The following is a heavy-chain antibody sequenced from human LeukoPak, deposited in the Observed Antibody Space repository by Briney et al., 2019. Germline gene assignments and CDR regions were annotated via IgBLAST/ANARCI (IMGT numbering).Heavy chain of an antibody. CDR3: TKEIYCTTTSCPLDY. D-gene: IGHD2-2*01. J-gene: IGHJ4*02. Sequence: PGGSLRLSCAASGLSFDEYAMHWVRQAPGKGLEWVSLISGDGRSTYYADSVKGRFTISRDNSKNSLYLQMNSLKTEDTALYYCTKEIYCTTTSCPLDYWGQGTPVTVSS. CDR1: GLSFDEYA. CDR2: ISGDGRST. V-gene: IGHV3-43*02.